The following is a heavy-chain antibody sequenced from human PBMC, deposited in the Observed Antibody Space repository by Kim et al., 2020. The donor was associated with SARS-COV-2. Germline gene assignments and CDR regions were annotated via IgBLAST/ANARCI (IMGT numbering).Heavy chain of an antibody. Sequence: GGSLRLSCAASGFTFSSYGMHWVRQAPGKGLEWVAVIWYDGSNKYYADSVKGRFTISRDNSKNTLYLQMNSLRAEDTAVYYCARWGGLGPYYGMDVWGQGTTVTVSS. CDR2: IWYDGSNK. V-gene: IGHV3-33*01. CDR1: GFTFSSYG. CDR3: ARWGGLGPYYGMDV. J-gene: IGHJ6*02. D-gene: IGHD2-21*01.